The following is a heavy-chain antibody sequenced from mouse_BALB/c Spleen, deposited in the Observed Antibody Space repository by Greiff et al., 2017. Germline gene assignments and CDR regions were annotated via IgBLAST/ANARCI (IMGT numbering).Heavy chain of an antibody. CDR2: ISSGGSYT. D-gene: IGHD1-1*01. CDR3: ARENYGSSYYFDY. Sequence: EVQLVESGGGLVKPGGSLKLSCAASGFTFSSYAVSWVRQSPEKRLEWVAEISSGGSYTYYPDTVTGRFTISRDNAKNTLYLEMSSLRSEDTAMYYCARENYGSSYYFDYWGQGTTLTVSS. V-gene: IGHV5-9-4*01. CDR1: GFTFSSYA. J-gene: IGHJ2*01.